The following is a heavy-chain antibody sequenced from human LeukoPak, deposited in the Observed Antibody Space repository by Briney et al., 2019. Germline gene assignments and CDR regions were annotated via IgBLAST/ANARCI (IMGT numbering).Heavy chain of an antibody. J-gene: IGHJ4*02. CDR1: GFTFSNAW. CDR3: TTEAGSSGWYAFDY. V-gene: IGHV3-15*01. CDR2: IKRKTDGGTA. Sequence: GGSLRLSCAASGFTFSNAWMRWVRQAPGKGLEWVGHIKRKTDGGTADYAALVKGSFTISRDDSKNTLYLQMNSLKTEDTAVYYCTTEAGSSGWYAFDYWGQGTLVTVSS. D-gene: IGHD6-19*01.